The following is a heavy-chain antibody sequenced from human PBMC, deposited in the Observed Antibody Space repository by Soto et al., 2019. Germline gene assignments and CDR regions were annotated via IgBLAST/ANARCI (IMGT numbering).Heavy chain of an antibody. J-gene: IGHJ4*02. CDR1: GYTFTSYG. V-gene: IGHV1-18*01. D-gene: IGHD2-15*01. CDR2: ISAYNGNT. Sequence: ASVKVSCKASGYTFTSYGISWVRQAPGQGLEWMGWISAYNGNTNYAQKLQGRVTMTTDTFTSTVYMELRSLRSEDTAVYYCARDPRYCSGGSCYGWGQGTLVTVSS. CDR3: ARDPRYCSGGSCYG.